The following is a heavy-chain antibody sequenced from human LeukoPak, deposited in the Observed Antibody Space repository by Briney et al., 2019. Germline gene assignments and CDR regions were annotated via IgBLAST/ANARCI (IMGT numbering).Heavy chain of an antibody. CDR3: ARVADTAMVDY. V-gene: IGHV3-74*01. Sequence: GGSLRLSCAASGFTFSSYWMHWVRQAPGKGLVWVSRINSDGSSTSYADSVKGRFTISSDNAKNTLYLQMNSLRAEDTAVYCCARVADTAMVDYWGQGTLVTVSS. CDR2: INSDGSST. CDR1: GFTFSSYW. D-gene: IGHD5-18*01. J-gene: IGHJ4*02.